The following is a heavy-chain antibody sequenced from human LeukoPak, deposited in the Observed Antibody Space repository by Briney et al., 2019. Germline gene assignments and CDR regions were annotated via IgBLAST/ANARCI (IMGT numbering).Heavy chain of an antibody. D-gene: IGHD4-17*01. CDR2: ISYDGRNK. Sequence: GGSLRLSCAASGFTLSDYAMHWVRQAPGKGLEWVAVISYDGRNKYYADSVKGRFTISRDNSKNTLCLQMDSLRAEDTAVYYCAKEIWPTVTTPGHTHFDYWGQGTLVTVSS. CDR1: GFTLSDYA. J-gene: IGHJ4*02. CDR3: AKEIWPTVTTPGHTHFDY. V-gene: IGHV3-30*04.